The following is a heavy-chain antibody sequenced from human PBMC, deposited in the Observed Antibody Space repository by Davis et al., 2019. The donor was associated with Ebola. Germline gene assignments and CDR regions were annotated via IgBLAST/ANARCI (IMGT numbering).Heavy chain of an antibody. CDR3: ANDRRTRSARDDAFDM. J-gene: IGHJ3*02. CDR2: VSWDGTNK. D-gene: IGHD1-1*01. Sequence: GESLKISCPASGFTFSSCPMHRVRQAPGMGLEWVALVSWDGTNKYYADSVKGRFTISRDNSKNTLYLQMDNLTTEDTAVYYCANDRRTRSARDDAFDMWGQGTMVTVSS. CDR1: GFTFSSCP. V-gene: IGHV3-30*04.